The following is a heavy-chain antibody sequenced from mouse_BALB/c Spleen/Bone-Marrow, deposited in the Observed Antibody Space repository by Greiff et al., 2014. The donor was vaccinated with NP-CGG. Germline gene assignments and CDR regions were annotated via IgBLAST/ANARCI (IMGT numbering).Heavy chain of an antibody. D-gene: IGHD2-5*01. V-gene: IGHV2-4-1*01. CDR1: GFSFTSYG. CDR2: ICSGGGS. J-gene: IGHJ2*01. CDR3: ARTSNYVDFDY. Sequence: QVQLQQSGPGLVQPSQSLSITCTVSGFSFTSYGVHWVRQSPGKGLEWLGAICSGGGSDYNAAFISRLSITKDNSKSQVFFKMFSLQVDDTAIYYCARTSNYVDFDYWGQGTTLTVSS.